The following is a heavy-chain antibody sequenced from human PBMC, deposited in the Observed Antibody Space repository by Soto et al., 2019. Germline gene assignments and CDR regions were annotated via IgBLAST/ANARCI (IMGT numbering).Heavy chain of an antibody. CDR2: IIPIFGTA. CDR1: GGTFSSYT. V-gene: IGHV1-69*01. J-gene: IGHJ4*02. D-gene: IGHD1-1*01. CDR3: ARDGREDGYNSLDY. Sequence: QVQLVQTGAEVKKPGSSVKVTCKASGGTFSSYTISWVRQAPGQGLEWMGGIIPIFGTANYAQKFQGRVTITADESTSTAYMELSSLRSEDTAVYYCARDGREDGYNSLDYWGQGTLVTVSS.